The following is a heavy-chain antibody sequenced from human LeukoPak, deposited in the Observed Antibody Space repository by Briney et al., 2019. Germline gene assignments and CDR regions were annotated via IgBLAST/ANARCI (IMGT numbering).Heavy chain of an antibody. CDR1: GYTFTSYG. Sequence: ASVKVSCKASGYTFTSYGISWVRQAPGHGLDWMGWVSAYNGNTNYAQKLQGRVTMTTDTSTSTAYMELRSLRSDDTAVYYCARAGGYGSGILDAFDIWGQGTMVTVSS. CDR3: ARAGGYGSGILDAFDI. V-gene: IGHV1-18*01. J-gene: IGHJ3*02. CDR2: VSAYNGNT. D-gene: IGHD3-10*01.